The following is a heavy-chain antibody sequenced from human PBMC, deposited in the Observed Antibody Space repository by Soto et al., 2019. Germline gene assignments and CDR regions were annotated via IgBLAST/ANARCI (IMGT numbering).Heavy chain of an antibody. V-gene: IGHV3-53*04. D-gene: IGHD3-10*01. CDR3: VRGRYGSEIH. Sequence: EVRLVESGGGLVQPGGSLRLSCAASGFTVSSNYMTWVRQAPGKGLEWVSLVYSGGATHYAASVKGRFTISTHSSQNTLFLQMNSLITEDTATYYCVRGRYGSEIHWGQGTKVTVSS. CDR2: VYSGGAT. J-gene: IGHJ4*02. CDR1: GFTVSSNY.